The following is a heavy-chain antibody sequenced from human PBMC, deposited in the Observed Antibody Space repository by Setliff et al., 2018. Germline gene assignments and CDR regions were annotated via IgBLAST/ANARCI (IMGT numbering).Heavy chain of an antibody. V-gene: IGHV1-46*03. Sequence: ASVKVSCKASGYTLTNYYMHWVRQAPGQGLEWMGIINPSGGLTRYAQKFQGRVTMTRDTSTSAVYMEVSSLRSEDTDVYYCARDRYYNSWSGTSITAPHDAFDIWGQGTRVTVSS. CDR1: GYTLTNYY. CDR2: INPSGGLT. CDR3: ARDRYYNSWSGTSITAPHDAFDI. J-gene: IGHJ3*02. D-gene: IGHD3-3*01.